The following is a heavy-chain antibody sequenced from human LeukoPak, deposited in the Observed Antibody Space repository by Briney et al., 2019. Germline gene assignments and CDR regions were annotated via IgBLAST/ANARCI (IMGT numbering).Heavy chain of an antibody. V-gene: IGHV1-69*05. CDR3: ARGETTVVADY. D-gene: IGHD4-23*01. CDR1: GGTFSSYA. CDR2: IIPIFGTA. Sequence: SVKVSCKASGGTFSSYAISWVRQAPGQGLEWMGGIIPIFGTANYAQKFQGRVTITTDESTSIAYMELSGLRSDDTAVYYCARGETTVVADYWGQGTLVTVSS. J-gene: IGHJ4*02.